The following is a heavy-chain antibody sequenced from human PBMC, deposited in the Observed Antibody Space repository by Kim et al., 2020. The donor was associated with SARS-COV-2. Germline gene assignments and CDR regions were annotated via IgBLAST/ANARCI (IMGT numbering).Heavy chain of an antibody. CDR2: IIPIFGTA. CDR1: GGTFSSYA. V-gene: IGHV1-69*13. D-gene: IGHD6-19*01. Sequence: SVKVSCKASGGTFSSYAISWVRQAPGQGLEWMGGIIPIFGTANYAQKFQGRVTITADESTSTAYMELSSLRSEDTAVYYCARENSSGSTVDAFDIWGQGTMVTVSS. CDR3: ARENSSGSTVDAFDI. J-gene: IGHJ3*02.